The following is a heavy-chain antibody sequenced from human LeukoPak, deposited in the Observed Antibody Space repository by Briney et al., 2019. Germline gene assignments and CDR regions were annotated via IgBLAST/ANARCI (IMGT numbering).Heavy chain of an antibody. CDR2: INHSGST. CDR3: SDGAYGMDV. CDR1: GGSFSGYY. D-gene: IGHD4-17*01. V-gene: IGHV4-34*01. J-gene: IGHJ6*02. Sequence: KPSETLSLTCAVYGGSFSGYYWSWIRQPPGKGLEWIGEINHSGSTNYNPSLKSRVTISVDTSKNQFSLKLSSVTAADTAVYYCSDGAYGMDVWGQGTTVTVSS.